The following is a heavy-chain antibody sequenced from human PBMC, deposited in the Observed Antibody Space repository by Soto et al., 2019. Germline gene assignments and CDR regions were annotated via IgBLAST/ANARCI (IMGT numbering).Heavy chain of an antibody. CDR3: GRYSGHDPNIAVPGGYYFDY. CDR1: GYIFTSYW. CDR2: IYPGDSDT. D-gene: IGHD6-19*01. J-gene: IGHJ4*02. Sequence: PGESLKISCRISGYIFTSYWIGWVRQMPGKGLEWMGIIYPGDSDTRYSPSFRGQVTISADKSISTAYLQWSSLRASDTAMYYCGRYSGHDPNIAVPGGYYFDYWGQGTLVTVSS. V-gene: IGHV5-51*01.